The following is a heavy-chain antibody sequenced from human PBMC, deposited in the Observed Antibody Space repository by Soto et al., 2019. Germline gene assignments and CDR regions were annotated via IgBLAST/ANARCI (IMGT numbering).Heavy chain of an antibody. Sequence: VGSLRLSCAASGFTFSSYSMNWVRQAPGKGLEWVSSISSSSSYIYYADSVKGRFTISRDNAKNSLYLQMNSLRAEDTAVYYCARAVFGDSSGYYYGWAFDIWGQGTMVTRLL. V-gene: IGHV3-21*01. J-gene: IGHJ3*02. CDR1: GFTFSSYS. D-gene: IGHD3-22*01. CDR2: ISSSSSYI. CDR3: ARAVFGDSSGYYYGWAFDI.